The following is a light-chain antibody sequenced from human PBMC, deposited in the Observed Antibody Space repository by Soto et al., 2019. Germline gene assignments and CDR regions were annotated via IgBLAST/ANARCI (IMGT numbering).Light chain of an antibody. Sequence: DIQMTQSPSTLSASVGDRVTITCRASQSISSWLAWYQQKPGRAPKLLISDASSLKSGVPSRFSGSGSGTEFTLTISSLQPDDFATYYCQQYNSYRAFGQGTKVEIK. CDR3: QQYNSYRA. V-gene: IGKV1-5*01. CDR2: DAS. CDR1: QSISSW. J-gene: IGKJ1*01.